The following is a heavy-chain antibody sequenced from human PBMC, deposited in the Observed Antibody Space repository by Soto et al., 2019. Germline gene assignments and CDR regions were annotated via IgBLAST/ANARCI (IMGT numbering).Heavy chain of an antibody. D-gene: IGHD6-19*01. CDR1: GYTFTGYY. Sequence: ASVKVSFKASGYTFTGYYMHWLRQAPGQGLEWMGWINPNSGGTNYAQKFQGRVTMTRDTSISTAYMELSRLRSDDTAVYYCARDKSSSGWYGGVDYWGQGTLVTVSS. J-gene: IGHJ4*02. CDR3: ARDKSSSGWYGGVDY. CDR2: INPNSGGT. V-gene: IGHV1-2*02.